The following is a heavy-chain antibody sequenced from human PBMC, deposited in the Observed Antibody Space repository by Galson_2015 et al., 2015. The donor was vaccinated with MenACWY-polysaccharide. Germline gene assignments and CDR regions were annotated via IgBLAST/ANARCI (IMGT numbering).Heavy chain of an antibody. Sequence: SLRLSCAASGFTFSNWGMTWVRQAPGKGLEWVASIKKDGSKKYYADSVKGRFTISRDNAKDSLYLRMNSLRADDTAVYFCARGRLGLGLWGQGTTVTVSS. J-gene: IGHJ6*02. D-gene: IGHD7-27*01. CDR2: IKKDGSKK. V-gene: IGHV3-7*01. CDR3: ARGRLGLGL. CDR1: GFTFSNWG.